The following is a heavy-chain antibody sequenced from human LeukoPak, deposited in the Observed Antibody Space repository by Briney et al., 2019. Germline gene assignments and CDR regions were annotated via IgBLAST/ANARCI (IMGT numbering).Heavy chain of an antibody. D-gene: IGHD6-13*01. CDR3: ARVPGYS. Sequence: GGSLRLSCVTSGFTFRIYWMNWVRQAPGKGLEWVSFIYSGGATYYADSVRGRFTISRDSSKNTLYLQMNSLRVEDTAVYYCARVPGYSWGQGTLVTVSS. CDR1: GFTFRIYW. V-gene: IGHV3-53*01. CDR2: IYSGGAT. J-gene: IGHJ4*02.